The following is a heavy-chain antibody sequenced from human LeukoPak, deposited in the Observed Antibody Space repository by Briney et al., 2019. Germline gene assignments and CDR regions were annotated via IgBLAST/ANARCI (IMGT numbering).Heavy chain of an antibody. V-gene: IGHV1-2*02. CDR1: EYTLTGYY. Sequence: ASVKVSCKASEYTLTGYYMHWMRQAPGQGLEWMGWINPNSGDTNYAQKFQGRVTMTRDTSISTAYMELSRLRSDDMAVYSCARETIAVAGAFDYWGQGTLVTVSS. D-gene: IGHD6-19*01. CDR2: INPNSGDT. CDR3: ARETIAVAGAFDY. J-gene: IGHJ4*02.